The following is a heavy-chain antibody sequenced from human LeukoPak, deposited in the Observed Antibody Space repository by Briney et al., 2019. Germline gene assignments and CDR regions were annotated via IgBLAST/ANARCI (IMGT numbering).Heavy chain of an antibody. CDR2: ISYDGSNK. Sequence: GGSLRLSCAASGFTFSSYGMHWVRQAPGKGLEWVAVISYDGSNKDYADSVKGRFTISRDNSKNTLYLQMNSLRAEDTAVYYCAKGRYSSGWNWYFDLWGRGTLVTVSS. V-gene: IGHV3-30*18. CDR3: AKGRYSSGWNWYFDL. J-gene: IGHJ2*01. CDR1: GFTFSSYG. D-gene: IGHD6-19*01.